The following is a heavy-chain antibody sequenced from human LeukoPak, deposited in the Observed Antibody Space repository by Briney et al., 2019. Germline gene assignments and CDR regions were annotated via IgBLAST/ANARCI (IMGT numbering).Heavy chain of an antibody. Sequence: GGSLRLSCVGSGFTFSAYWMGWVRQAPGQGLEYVSHMSNDGSYTVYADSVEGRFTISRENAKNTVYLQMNSLRAEDTAVYYCARDNWGSFDYWGQGVLITVSS. J-gene: IGHJ4*02. D-gene: IGHD7-27*01. CDR3: ARDNWGSFDY. CDR1: GFTFSAYW. V-gene: IGHV3-74*01. CDR2: MSNDGSYT.